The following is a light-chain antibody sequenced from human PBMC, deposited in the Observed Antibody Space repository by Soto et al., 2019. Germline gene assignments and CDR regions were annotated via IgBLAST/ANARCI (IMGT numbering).Light chain of an antibody. CDR2: VAS. J-gene: IGKJ1*01. Sequence: DIQMTQSPSSLSASVGDRVTITCRASQGFSNYLAWYQQQPGKVPKLLIYVASTLQSGVPSRFSGSGSGTDFTLTISSLKPEDVATYYFQKYNSAPWTFGQGTKVEIK. CDR3: QKYNSAPWT. CDR1: QGFSNY. V-gene: IGKV1-27*01.